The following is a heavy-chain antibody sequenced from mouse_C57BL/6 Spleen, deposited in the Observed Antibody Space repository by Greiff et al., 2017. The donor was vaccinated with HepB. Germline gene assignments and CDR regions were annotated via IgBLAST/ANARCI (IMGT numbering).Heavy chain of an antibody. CDR3: ARWGITTGLAY. J-gene: IGHJ3*01. V-gene: IGHV1-18*01. D-gene: IGHD2-4*01. Sequence: VQLQQSGPELVKPGASVKIPCKASGYTFTDYNMDWVKQSHGKSLEWIGDINPNNGGTIYNQKFKGKATLTVDKSSSTAYMELRSLTSEDTAVYYCARWGITTGLAYWGQGTLVTVSA. CDR2: INPNNGGT. CDR1: GYTFTDYN.